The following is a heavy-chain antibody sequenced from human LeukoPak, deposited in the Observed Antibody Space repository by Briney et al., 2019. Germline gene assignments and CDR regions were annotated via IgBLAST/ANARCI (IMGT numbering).Heavy chain of an antibody. CDR3: ARDREGGCDYDY. Sequence: PSETLSLTCTVSGGSTSSYYWSWIRQPPGKGLEWIGYIYYSGSTNYNPSLKSRVTISVDTSKNQFSLKLSSVTAADTAVYYCARDREGGCDYDYWGQGTLVTVSS. CDR1: GGSTSSYY. J-gene: IGHJ4*02. D-gene: IGHD5-12*01. CDR2: IYYSGST. V-gene: IGHV4-59*01.